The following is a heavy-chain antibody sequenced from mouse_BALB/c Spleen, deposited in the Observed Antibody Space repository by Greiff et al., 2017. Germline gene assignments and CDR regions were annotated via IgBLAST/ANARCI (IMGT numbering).Heavy chain of an antibody. CDR3: TRDGNYGGYFDY. V-gene: IGHV6-6*02. Sequence: EVQGVESGGGLVQPGGSMKLSCVASGFTFSNYWMNWVRQSPEKGLEWVAEIRLKSNNYATHYAESVKGRFTISRDDSKSSVYLQMNNLRAEDTGIYYCTRDGNYGGYFDYWGQGTTLTVSS. CDR2: IRLKSNNYAT. J-gene: IGHJ2*01. CDR1: GFTFSNYW. D-gene: IGHD2-1*01.